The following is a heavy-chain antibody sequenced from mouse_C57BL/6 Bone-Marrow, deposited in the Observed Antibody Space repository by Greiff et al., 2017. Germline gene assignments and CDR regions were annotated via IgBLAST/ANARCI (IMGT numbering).Heavy chain of an antibody. J-gene: IGHJ2*01. CDR1: GFNIKDDY. CDR3: TTGGNKYYFDY. CDR2: IDPENGDT. Sequence: VQLKESGAELVRPGASVKLSCTASGFNIKDDYMHWVKQRPEQGLEWIGWIDPENGDTEYASKFQGKATITADTSSNTAYLQLSILPSEDTSVYYCTTGGNKYYFDYWGQGTTLTVSS. V-gene: IGHV14-4*01. D-gene: IGHD2-1*01.